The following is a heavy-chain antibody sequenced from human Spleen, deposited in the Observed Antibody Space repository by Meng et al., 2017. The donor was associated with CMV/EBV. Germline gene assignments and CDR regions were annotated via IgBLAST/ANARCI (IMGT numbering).Heavy chain of an antibody. J-gene: IGHJ4*02. CDR1: GGSVSGYY. CDR2: INHSGST. CDR3: ARGGGRWLQPRALWY. D-gene: IGHD5-24*01. Sequence: QVQRQQRGAGLLKPSEALSLTGAVYGGSVSGYYWSWIRQPPGKGLEWIGEINHSGSTNYNPSLKSRVTISVDTSKNQFSLKLSSVTAADTAVYYCARGGGRWLQPRALWYWGQGTLVTVSS. V-gene: IGHV4-34*01.